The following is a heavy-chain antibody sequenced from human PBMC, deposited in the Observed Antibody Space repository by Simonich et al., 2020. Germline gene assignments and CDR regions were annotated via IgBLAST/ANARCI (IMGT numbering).Heavy chain of an antibody. CDR1: GYTFTSYG. CDR3: ARASRGTWWYYYFDY. CDR2: IGAYNGNK. V-gene: IGHV1-18*01. Sequence: QVQLVQSGAEVKKPGASVKVSCKASGYTFTSYGISWVRQAPGQGLEWMGWIGAYNGNKNYAQKLQGRGTMTTDTSTSTAYMELRSLRSDDTAVYYCARASRGTWWYYYFDYWGQGTLVTVSS. J-gene: IGHJ4*02. D-gene: IGHD2-15*01.